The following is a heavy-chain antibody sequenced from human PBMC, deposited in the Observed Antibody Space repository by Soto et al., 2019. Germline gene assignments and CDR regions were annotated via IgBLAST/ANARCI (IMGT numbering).Heavy chain of an antibody. CDR2: TYYRSKWYN. D-gene: IGHD6-13*01. Sequence: PSQTLSLTCAISGDSVSSNSAAWNWTRQSPSRGLEWLGRTYYRSKWYNDYAVSVKSRITINPDTSKNQFSLQLNSVTPEDTAVYYSARDRSSSWRGWFDPWGQGTLVTISS. CDR3: ARDRSSSWRGWFDP. V-gene: IGHV6-1*01. CDR1: GDSVSSNSAA. J-gene: IGHJ5*02.